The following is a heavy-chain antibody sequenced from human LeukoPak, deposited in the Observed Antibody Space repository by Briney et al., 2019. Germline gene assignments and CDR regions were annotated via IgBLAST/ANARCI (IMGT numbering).Heavy chain of an antibody. D-gene: IGHD3-3*01. J-gene: IGHJ3*02. CDR3: ASEVGITIFGVVIDAFDI. Sequence: GGSLRLSCAASGFTFSSYAMHWVRQAPGRGLEWVAVISYDGSNKYYADSVKGRFTISRDNSKNTLYLQMNSLRAEDTAVYYCASEVGITIFGVVIDAFDIWGQGTMVTVSS. CDR2: ISYDGSNK. CDR1: GFTFSSYA. V-gene: IGHV3-30-3*01.